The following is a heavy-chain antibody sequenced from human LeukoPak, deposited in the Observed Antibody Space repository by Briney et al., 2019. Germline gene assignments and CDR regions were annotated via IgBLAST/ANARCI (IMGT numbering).Heavy chain of an antibody. V-gene: IGHV4-34*09. CDR3: ARGKRGNYFDY. CDR1: GGSFSGYY. CDR2: INHSGST. D-gene: IGHD7-27*01. J-gene: IGHJ4*02. Sequence: SETLSLTCAVYGGSFSGYYWSWIRQPPGKGLEWIGEINHSGSTNYNPSLKSRVTISVDTSKNQFSLKLSSVTAADTAVYYCARGKRGNYFDYWGQGTLVTVSS.